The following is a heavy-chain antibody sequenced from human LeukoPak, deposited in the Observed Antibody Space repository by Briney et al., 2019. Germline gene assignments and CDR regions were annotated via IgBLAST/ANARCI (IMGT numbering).Heavy chain of an antibody. CDR1: GYTFTSYG. V-gene: IGHV1-18*01. CDR2: ISAYNGNT. D-gene: IGHD2-2*02. CDR3: ATDPDCSSTSCYTDY. J-gene: IGHJ4*02. Sequence: ASVKVSCKASGYTFTSYGISWVRQAPGQGLEWMGWISAYNGNTNYAQKLQGRVTMTTDTSTSTAYMELRSLRSDDTAVYYCATDPDCSSTSCYTDYWGQGTLVTVSS.